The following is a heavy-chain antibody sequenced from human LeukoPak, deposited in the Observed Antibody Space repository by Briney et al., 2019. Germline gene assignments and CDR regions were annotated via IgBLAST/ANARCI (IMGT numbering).Heavy chain of an antibody. CDR3: ARSGCSSTTCSPEY. J-gene: IGHJ4*02. V-gene: IGHV3-30-3*01. CDR2: ISNDGSNK. D-gene: IGHD2-2*01. CDR1: GFTFSSYA. Sequence: GGSLRLSCAASGFTFSSYAMYWVRQTPGKGLEWVTVISNDGSNKYYADSVKGRFTVSRDNSRNALFLEMNSLRTEDTSVYYCARSGCSSTTCSPEYWGQGTLVSVSS.